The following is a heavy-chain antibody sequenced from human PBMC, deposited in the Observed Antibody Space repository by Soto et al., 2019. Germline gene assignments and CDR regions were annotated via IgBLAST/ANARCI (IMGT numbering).Heavy chain of an antibody. J-gene: IGHJ4*02. Sequence: GGSLRLSCAASGFTFSSYAMHWVRQAPGKGLEWVAVISYDGSNKYYADSVKGRFTISRDNSKNTLYLQMNSLRAEDTAVYYCARDPTVTIFGVVIAYYFDYWGQGTRVTVSS. D-gene: IGHD3-3*01. CDR3: ARDPTVTIFGVVIAYYFDY. CDR1: GFTFSSYA. CDR2: ISYDGSNK. V-gene: IGHV3-30-3*01.